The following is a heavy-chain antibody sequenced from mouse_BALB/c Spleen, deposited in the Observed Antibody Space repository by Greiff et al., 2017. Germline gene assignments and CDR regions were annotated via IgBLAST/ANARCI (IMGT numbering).Heavy chain of an antibody. Sequence: QVHVKQSGAELVRPGSSVKISCKASGYAFSSYWMNWVKQRPGQGLEWIGQIYPGDGDTNYNGKFKGKATLTADKSSSTAYMQLSSLTSEDSAVYFCAYYYGSSFAMDYWGQGTSVTVSS. CDR1: GYAFSSYW. CDR3: AYYYGSSFAMDY. CDR2: IYPGDGDT. J-gene: IGHJ4*01. V-gene: IGHV1-80*01. D-gene: IGHD1-1*01.